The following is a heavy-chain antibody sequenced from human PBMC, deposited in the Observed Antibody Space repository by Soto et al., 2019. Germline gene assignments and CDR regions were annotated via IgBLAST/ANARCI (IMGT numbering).Heavy chain of an antibody. D-gene: IGHD2-15*01. CDR2: IYPGDSDT. Sequence: AASLKISCEGTGFSFTSYWIAWERQVPGKGLEWMGIIYPGDSDTRYSPSFQDQVTISADKSISTAYLQWSSLKASDTAMYYCAGQGYCSGGSCYHGAFDIWGQGTMVTVS. V-gene: IGHV5-51*01. CDR3: AGQGYCSGGSCYHGAFDI. J-gene: IGHJ3*02. CDR1: GFSFTSYW.